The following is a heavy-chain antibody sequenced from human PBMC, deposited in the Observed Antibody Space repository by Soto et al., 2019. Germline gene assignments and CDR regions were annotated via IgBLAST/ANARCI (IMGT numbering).Heavy chain of an antibody. CDR1: GFNFSSYA. Sequence: GGSLRLSCAASGFNFSSYAMHWVRRAPGKGLEWVAVISYDGNNKYYADSVKGRFTISRDNSKNTLYLQMNSLRAEDTAVYYCARDHPPVDTAMVFRYWGQGTLDTVSS. D-gene: IGHD5-18*01. J-gene: IGHJ4*02. CDR3: ARDHPPVDTAMVFRY. CDR2: ISYDGNNK. V-gene: IGHV3-30-3*01.